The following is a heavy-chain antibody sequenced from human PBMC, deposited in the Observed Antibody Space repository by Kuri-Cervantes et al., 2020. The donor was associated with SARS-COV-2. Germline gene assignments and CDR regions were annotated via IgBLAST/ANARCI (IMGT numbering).Heavy chain of an antibody. CDR2: VRSDGSNK. Sequence: AESLSLSCAASGFTFSSYAMHWVRQAPGKGLEWVASVRSDGSNKHYTDSVKGRFTISRDNSKNTLYLQMNSLGPEDRAVYYCAKVDGGSFGLFDNWGQGILVTVSS. V-gene: IGHV3-30*02. J-gene: IGHJ4*02. D-gene: IGHD1-26*01. CDR3: AKVDGGSFGLFDN. CDR1: GFTFSSYA.